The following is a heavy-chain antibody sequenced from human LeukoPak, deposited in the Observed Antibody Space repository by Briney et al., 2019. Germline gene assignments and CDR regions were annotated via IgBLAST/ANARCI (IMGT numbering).Heavy chain of an antibody. CDR2: ISYEGSKQ. Sequence: GGSLRLSCAASGFTFSNYGMHWVRQAPGKGLEWVALISYEGSKQNYADSVKGRFTISRDNSQNTLYLEMNSLRTEDTAVYYCARAPYTSGWYFAFDYWGQGTLVTVSS. CDR1: GFTFSNYG. D-gene: IGHD6-19*01. CDR3: ARAPYTSGWYFAFDY. J-gene: IGHJ4*02. V-gene: IGHV3-30*19.